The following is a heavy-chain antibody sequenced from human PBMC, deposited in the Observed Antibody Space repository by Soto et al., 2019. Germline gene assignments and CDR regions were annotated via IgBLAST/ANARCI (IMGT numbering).Heavy chain of an antibody. CDR3: ARLPYYYDSSGYYYGDYYYYGMDV. D-gene: IGHD3-22*01. Sequence: GESLKISCKGSGYSFTSCWIGWVRQMPGKGLEWMGIIYPGDSDTNYSPSFQGHVTISADKSISTAYLQWSSLKASDTAMYYCARLPYYYDSSGYYYGDYYYYGMDVWGQGTTVTVSS. CDR1: GYSFTSCW. CDR2: IYPGDSDT. V-gene: IGHV5-51*01. J-gene: IGHJ6*02.